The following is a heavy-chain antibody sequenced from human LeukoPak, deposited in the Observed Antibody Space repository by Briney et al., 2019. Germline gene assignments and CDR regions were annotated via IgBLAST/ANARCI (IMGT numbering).Heavy chain of an antibody. V-gene: IGHV3-74*01. D-gene: IGHD3-16*02. CDR3: ARVKQGLYYFDS. J-gene: IGHJ4*02. CDR2: INSDGSST. CDR1: GFTFSSYW. Sequence: GGSLRLSCAASGFTFSSYWMHWVRQAPGKGLVWVSRINSDGSSTSYADSVKGRFTISRDNAENTLYLQMNSLGAEDTAVYYCARVKQGLYYFDSWGQGTLLTVSS.